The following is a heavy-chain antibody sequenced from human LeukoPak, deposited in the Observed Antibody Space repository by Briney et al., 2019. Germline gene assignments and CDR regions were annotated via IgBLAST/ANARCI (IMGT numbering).Heavy chain of an antibody. Sequence: SETLSLTCTVSGYPISSGYYWGWIRQPPGKGLEWIGSIYHSGSTYYNPSLKSRVTISVDTSKNQFSLKLSSVTAADTAVYYCARGVEGSDYFDYWGQGTLVTVSS. D-gene: IGHD2-21*01. V-gene: IGHV4-38-2*02. J-gene: IGHJ4*02. CDR3: ARGVEGSDYFDY. CDR2: IYHSGST. CDR1: GYPISSGYY.